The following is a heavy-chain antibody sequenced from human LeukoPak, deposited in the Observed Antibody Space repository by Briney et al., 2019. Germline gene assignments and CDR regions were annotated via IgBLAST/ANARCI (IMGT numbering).Heavy chain of an antibody. V-gene: IGHV4-59*01. Sequence: SETLSLTCTLSGDSISSYYWTWIRQPPGKGLEWIGYIYFTGSTNYNPSLNNRVTISVDTSKNQFSLNLNSVTAADTAVYYCARTSRHYYSSGSNLIPWPAGMDVWGQGTTVTVSS. CDR1: GDSISSYY. D-gene: IGHD3-10*01. CDR3: ARTSRHYYSSGSNLIPWPAGMDV. CDR2: IYFTGST. J-gene: IGHJ6*02.